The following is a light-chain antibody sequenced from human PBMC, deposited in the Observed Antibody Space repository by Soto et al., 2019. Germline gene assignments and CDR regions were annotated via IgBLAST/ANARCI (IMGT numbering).Light chain of an antibody. J-gene: IGKJ1*01. CDR3: QQYNNWPHWT. V-gene: IGKV3-15*01. CDR1: QSVRSN. CDR2: GAS. Sequence: EIVMTQSPATLSVSPGERATLSCRASQSVRSNLAWYQQKPGQAPRLLIYGASTRATGIPARFSGSGSGTEFTLTISSLQSEDFAVYYCQQYNNWPHWTFGQGTKVEIK.